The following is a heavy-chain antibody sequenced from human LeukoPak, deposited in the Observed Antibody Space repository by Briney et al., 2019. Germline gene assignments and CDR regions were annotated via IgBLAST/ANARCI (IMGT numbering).Heavy chain of an antibody. CDR3: ARDKFSGSYYYFDY. J-gene: IGHJ4*02. CDR2: ISSSSSYI. CDR1: GFTFSSYS. Sequence: GGSLRLSCAASGFTFSSYSMNWVRQAPGKGLEWVSSISSSSSYIYYADSVKGRFTNSRDNAKNSLYLQMNSLRAEDTAVYYCARDKFSGSYYYFDYWGQGTLVTVSS. V-gene: IGHV3-21*01. D-gene: IGHD1-26*01.